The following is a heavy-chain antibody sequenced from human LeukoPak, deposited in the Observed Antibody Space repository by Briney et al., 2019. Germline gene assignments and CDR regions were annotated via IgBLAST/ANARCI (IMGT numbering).Heavy chain of an antibody. D-gene: IGHD6-13*01. CDR3: ASRGAAAAGLQPTYYYYYGMDV. V-gene: IGHV1-2*02. CDR2: INPNSGGT. J-gene: IGHJ6*02. Sequence: ASVKVSCKASGYTFTGYYMHWVRQAPGQGLEWMGWINPNSGGTNYAQKFQGRVTMTRDTSISTAYMEPSRLRSDDTAVYYCASRGAAAAGLQPTYYYYYGMDVWGQGTTVTVSS. CDR1: GYTFTGYY.